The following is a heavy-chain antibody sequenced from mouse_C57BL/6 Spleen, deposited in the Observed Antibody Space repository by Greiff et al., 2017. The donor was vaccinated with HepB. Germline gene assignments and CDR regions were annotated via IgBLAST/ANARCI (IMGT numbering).Heavy chain of an antibody. V-gene: IGHV1-15*01. Sequence: QVQLQQSGAELVRPGASVTLSCKASGYTFTDYEMHWVKQTPVHGLEWIGAIDPETGGTAYNQKFKGKAILTADKSSSTAYMELRSLTSEDSAVYYCTRSEIYYGYDDAMDYGGQGTSVTVSS. CDR2: IDPETGGT. CDR1: GYTFTDYE. J-gene: IGHJ4*01. CDR3: TRSEIYYGYDDAMDY. D-gene: IGHD2-2*01.